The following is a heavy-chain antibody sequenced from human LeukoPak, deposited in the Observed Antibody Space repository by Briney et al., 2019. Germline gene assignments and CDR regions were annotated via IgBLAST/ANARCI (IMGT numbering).Heavy chain of an antibody. CDR1: GGSISSYY. J-gene: IGHJ4*02. CDR3: ASLRSGGYYFDY. Sequence: PSETLSLTCTVSGGSISSYYWSWIRQPPGKGLEWIGYIYYSGSTNYNPSLKSRVTISVDTSKNQFSLKLSSVTAADTAVYYCASLRSGGYYFDYWGQGTLVTVSS. CDR2: IYYSGST. D-gene: IGHD3-10*01. V-gene: IGHV4-59*01.